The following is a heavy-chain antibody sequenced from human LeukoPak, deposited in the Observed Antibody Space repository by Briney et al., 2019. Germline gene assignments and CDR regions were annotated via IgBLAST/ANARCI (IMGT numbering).Heavy chain of an antibody. Sequence: TTSQTLSLTCTVSGGSISSGGYYWSWIRQHPGKGLEWIGYIYYSGSTNYNPSLKSRVTISVDTSKNQFSLKLSSVTAADTAVYYCARGGDCSGGSCYSGSDYWGQGTLVTVSS. CDR1: GGSISSGGYY. J-gene: IGHJ4*02. D-gene: IGHD2-15*01. V-gene: IGHV4-31*03. CDR3: ARGGDCSGGSCYSGSDY. CDR2: IYYSGST.